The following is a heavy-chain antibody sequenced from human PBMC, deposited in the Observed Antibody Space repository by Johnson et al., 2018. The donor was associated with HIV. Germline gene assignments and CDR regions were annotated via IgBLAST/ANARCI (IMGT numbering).Heavy chain of an antibody. CDR3: ARDPGNLYCAGDCYPEDAFDI. Sequence: EVQLVESGGTLVQPDRSLRLSCAASGFTFSSYWMSWVRQAPGKGLEWVSVIYSGGTSYYADSVRGRFTISRDDSKNTLFLQMNSLRVEDTAVYYCARDPGNLYCAGDCYPEDAFDIWGQGTMVTVSS. D-gene: IGHD2-21*02. CDR1: GFTFSSYW. CDR2: IYSGGTS. J-gene: IGHJ3*02. V-gene: IGHV3-66*01.